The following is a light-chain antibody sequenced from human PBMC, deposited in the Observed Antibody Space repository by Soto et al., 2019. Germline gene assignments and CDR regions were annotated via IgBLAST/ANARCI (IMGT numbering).Light chain of an antibody. Sequence: EIVLTQSPGTLSLSPGERATLSCRASQSVSSSYLAWYQQKPGQAPRLLIYGASSRATGIPDRFSGSGSGTDFTLTISRLEPEDLAVYYCQQYGSPITFGGGTKVEIK. CDR3: QQYGSPIT. J-gene: IGKJ4*01. CDR2: GAS. CDR1: QSVSSSY. V-gene: IGKV3-20*01.